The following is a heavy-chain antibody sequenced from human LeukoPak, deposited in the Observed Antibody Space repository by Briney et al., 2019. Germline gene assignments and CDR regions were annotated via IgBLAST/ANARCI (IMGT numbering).Heavy chain of an antibody. D-gene: IGHD2-2*01. V-gene: IGHV3-23*01. CDR2: ISGSGGST. J-gene: IGHJ6*02. Sequence: GGSLRLSCAASGFTFSSYAMSWVRQAPGKGLEWVSAISGSGGSTYYVDSVKGRFTISRDNAKNSLYLQMNSLRDEDTAVYYCAGEGRRSTSLKANYYYYYGMDVWGQGTTVTVSS. CDR1: GFTFSSYA. CDR3: AGEGRRSTSLKANYYYYYGMDV.